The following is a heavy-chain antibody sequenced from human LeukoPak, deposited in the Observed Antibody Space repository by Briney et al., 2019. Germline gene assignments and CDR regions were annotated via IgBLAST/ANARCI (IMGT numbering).Heavy chain of an antibody. Sequence: ASVKVSCKPSESTFISYFINWVRQAPGQGLEWMGIINPSGGSTRYAQKFQGRVTMTRDSYTSTFYMDMRSLRSEDTCVYYCDMSGGDAIRPFDYWGQGTLVTVSS. CDR1: ESTFISYF. CDR2: INPSGGST. CDR3: DMSGGDAIRPFDY. J-gene: IGHJ4*02. D-gene: IGHD2-21*02. V-gene: IGHV1-46*01.